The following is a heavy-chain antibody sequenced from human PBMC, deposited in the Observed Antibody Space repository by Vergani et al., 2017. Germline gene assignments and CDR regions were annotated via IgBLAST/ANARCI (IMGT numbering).Heavy chain of an antibody. CDR1: GFTFSSSA. D-gene: IGHD6-6*01. CDR3: ARSQRRAKAARPPWYFDL. J-gene: IGHJ2*01. V-gene: IGHV3-30*04. Sequence: QVQLVESGGGVVQPGRSLRLSCAASGFTFSSSAMHWVRQAPGKGLEWVAVISYDGSNKYYADSVKGRFTISRDNSKNTLYLQMNSLRAEDTAVYYCARSQRRAKAARPPWYFDLWGRGTLVTVSS. CDR2: ISYDGSNK.